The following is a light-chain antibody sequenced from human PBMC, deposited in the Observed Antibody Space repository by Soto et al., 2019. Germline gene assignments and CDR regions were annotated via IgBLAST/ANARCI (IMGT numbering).Light chain of an antibody. V-gene: IGLV2-14*01. CDR3: SSFTSRFAFA. Sequence: QSALTQPASVSGTPGQSIAISCTGTRSDDGAYNYVSWYQQHPGKAPKLMISEVTNRPSGVSDRFSGSKSGNTASVTISGLQAEDEADYYCSSFTSRFAFAFGTGTKFTVL. J-gene: IGLJ1*01. CDR1: RSDDGAYNY. CDR2: EVT.